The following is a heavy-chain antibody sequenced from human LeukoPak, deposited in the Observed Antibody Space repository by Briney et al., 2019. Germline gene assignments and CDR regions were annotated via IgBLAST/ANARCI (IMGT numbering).Heavy chain of an antibody. Sequence: ASVKVSCKASGGTFSSYAISWVRQAPGQGLEWMGWINPNSGGTNYAQKFQGRVTMTRDTSISTAYMELSRLRSDDTAVYYCARARIAARHWFDPWGQGTLVTVSS. J-gene: IGHJ5*02. V-gene: IGHV1-2*02. D-gene: IGHD6-6*01. CDR2: INPNSGGT. CDR1: GGTFSSYA. CDR3: ARARIAARHWFDP.